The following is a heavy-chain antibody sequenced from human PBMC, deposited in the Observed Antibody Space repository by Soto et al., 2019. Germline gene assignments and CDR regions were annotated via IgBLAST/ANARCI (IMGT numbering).Heavy chain of an antibody. Sequence: QVQLVQSGAEVKQPGSSVKVSCKASGGTFSSYAISWVRQAPGQGLEWMGGIIPIFGTANYAQKFQGRVTITADESTSTAYMELSSLRSEDTAVYYCAVGETYYYDSSGYYPPGYWGQGTLVTVSS. CDR1: GGTFSSYA. CDR3: AVGETYYYDSSGYYPPGY. D-gene: IGHD3-22*01. J-gene: IGHJ4*02. CDR2: IIPIFGTA. V-gene: IGHV1-69*01.